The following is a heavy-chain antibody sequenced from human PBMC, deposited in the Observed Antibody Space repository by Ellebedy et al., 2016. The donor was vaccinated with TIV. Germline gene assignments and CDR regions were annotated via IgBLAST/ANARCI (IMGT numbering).Heavy chain of an antibody. CDR3: ARGPTIFGVVTYYYGMDV. D-gene: IGHD3-3*01. J-gene: IGHJ6*02. V-gene: IGHV3-33*01. CDR1: GFTFSSYG. CDR2: IWYDGSNK. Sequence: GESLKISXAASGFTFSSYGMHWVRQAPGKGLEWVAVIWYDGSNKYYADSVKGRFTISRDNSKNTLYLQMNSLRAEDTAVYYCARGPTIFGVVTYYYGMDVWGQGTTVTVSS.